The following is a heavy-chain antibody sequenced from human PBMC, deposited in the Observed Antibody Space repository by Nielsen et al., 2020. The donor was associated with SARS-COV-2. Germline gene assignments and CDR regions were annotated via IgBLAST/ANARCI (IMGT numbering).Heavy chain of an antibody. D-gene: IGHD3-3*01. J-gene: IGHJ6*02. CDR3: ARDGNFWSGYPAPLYYYYGMDA. V-gene: IGHV3-48*03. CDR1: GFTFNSYE. CDR2: ISSSGSTI. Sequence: GESLKISCAASGFTFNSYEMNWVRQAPGKGLEWVSYISSSGSTIYYADSVKGRFTISRDNAKNSLYLQMNSLRAEDTAVYYCARDGNFWSGYPAPLYYYYGMDAWGQGTTVTVSS.